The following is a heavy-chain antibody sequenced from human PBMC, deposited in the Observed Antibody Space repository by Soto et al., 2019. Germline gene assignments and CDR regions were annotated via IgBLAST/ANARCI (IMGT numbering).Heavy chain of an antibody. CDR3: ACTHYDDVWSGYLDY. J-gene: IGHJ4*02. CDR2: IIPIFGTA. V-gene: IGHV1-69*01. Sequence: QVQLVQSGAEVKKPGSSVKVSCKASGGTFSSYAISWVRQAPGQGLEWMGGIIPIFGTANYAQKFQGRVTITADESTSTADMELSSMRSADTAVYYCACTHYDDVWSGYLDYWGQGPLVTVSS. D-gene: IGHD3-3*01. CDR1: GGTFSSYA.